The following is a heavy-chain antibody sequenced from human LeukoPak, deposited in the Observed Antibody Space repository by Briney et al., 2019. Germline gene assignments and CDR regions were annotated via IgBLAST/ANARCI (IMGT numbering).Heavy chain of an antibody. CDR3: ARLAVAGMSHFDY. CDR2: IYYSGST. CDR1: GGSISSGGYS. J-gene: IGHJ4*02. V-gene: IGHV4-31*03. D-gene: IGHD6-19*01. Sequence: SETLSLTCTVSGGSISSGGYSWNWFRQHPGKGLEWIGYIYYSGSTFYNPSLKSRVSISVDTSKNQFSLKLTSVTAADTAVYYCARLAVAGMSHFDYWGQGTLVTVSS.